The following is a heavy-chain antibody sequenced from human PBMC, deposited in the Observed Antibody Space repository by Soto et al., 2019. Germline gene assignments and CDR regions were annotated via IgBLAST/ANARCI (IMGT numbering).Heavy chain of an antibody. Sequence: EVQMVDSGGGMVKPGGSLTLSCAASGFTFSNAWMSWVRQAPGTGLEWVGRIKSKTDGETTDYAAPVKGRFTISRDDSKNTMYPQMNSLQIEDTAVYYCTLHIVVVTSVHNYFTHWGQGTLVTVSS. CDR1: GFTFSNAW. CDR3: TLHIVVVTSVHNYFTH. J-gene: IGHJ4*02. CDR2: IKSKTDGETT. D-gene: IGHD2-21*02. V-gene: IGHV3-15*01.